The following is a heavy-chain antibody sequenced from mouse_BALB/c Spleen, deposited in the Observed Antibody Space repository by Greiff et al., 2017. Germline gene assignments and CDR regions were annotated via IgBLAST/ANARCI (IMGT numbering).Heavy chain of an antibody. CDR2: ISSGGSYT. J-gene: IGHJ2*01. CDR3: ARGITTVVAKEYYFDY. D-gene: IGHD1-1*01. V-gene: IGHV5-9-4*01. CDR1: GFTFSSYA. Sequence: EVQGVESGGGLVKPGGSLKLSCAASGFTFSSYAMSWVRQSPEKRLEWVAEISSGGSYTYYPDTVTGRFTISRDNAKNTLYLEMSSLRSEDTAMYYCARGITTVVAKEYYFDYWGQGTTLTVSS.